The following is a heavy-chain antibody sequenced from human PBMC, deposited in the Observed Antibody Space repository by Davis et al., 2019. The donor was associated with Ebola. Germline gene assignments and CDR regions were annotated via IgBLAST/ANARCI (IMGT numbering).Heavy chain of an antibody. D-gene: IGHD5-24*01. Sequence: GESLKISCAASGFTFSSYSMNWVRQAPGKGLEWVSSISSSSSYIYYADSVKGRFTISRDNSKNTLYLQMSSLRAEDTAVYYCAKDPSRDYYHYYGMDVWGQGTTVTVSS. V-gene: IGHV3-21*01. CDR2: ISSSSSYI. CDR3: AKDPSRDYYHYYGMDV. CDR1: GFTFSSYS. J-gene: IGHJ6*02.